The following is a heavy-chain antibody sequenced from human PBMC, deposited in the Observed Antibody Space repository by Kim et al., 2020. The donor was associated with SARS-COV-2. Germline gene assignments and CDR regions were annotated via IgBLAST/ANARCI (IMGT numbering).Heavy chain of an antibody. J-gene: IGHJ4*02. Sequence: DSVKGRFTISGDNSKNTLYLQMNSLRAEDTAMYYCARQADSSGWYPYFDYWGQGTLVTVSS. D-gene: IGHD6-19*01. V-gene: IGHV3-53*01. CDR3: ARQADSSGWYPYFDY.